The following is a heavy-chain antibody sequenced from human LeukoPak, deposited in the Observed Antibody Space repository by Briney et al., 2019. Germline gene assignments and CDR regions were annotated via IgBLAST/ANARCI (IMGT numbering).Heavy chain of an antibody. Sequence: GGSLRLSCAASGFTFSNYWMSWVRQAPGKGLEWVANIKQDGSEKYSVDSVKGRFTISRDNAKNSLYLQMNSLRAEDTALYYCAKDRGGSSSSSWYPFYYYGMDVWGQGTTVSVSS. CDR1: GFTFSNYW. CDR2: IKQDGSEK. CDR3: AKDRGGSSSSSWYPFYYYGMDV. D-gene: IGHD6-13*01. J-gene: IGHJ6*02. V-gene: IGHV3-7*03.